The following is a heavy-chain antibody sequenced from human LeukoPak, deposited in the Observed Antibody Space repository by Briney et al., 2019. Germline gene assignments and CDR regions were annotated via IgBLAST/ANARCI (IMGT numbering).Heavy chain of an antibody. CDR3: ARGGYYYDSSDSPGAFDP. D-gene: IGHD3-22*01. CDR1: GYTFTSNY. CDR2: ISPSGGST. J-gene: IGHJ5*02. V-gene: IGHV1-46*01. Sequence: ASVKVSCKAFGYTFTSNYMHWVRQAPGQGPEWMGVISPSGGSTTYAQKFQGRVTLTRDMSTSTDYLELSSLRSEDTAVYYCARGGYYYDSSDSPGAFDPWGQGTLVTVSS.